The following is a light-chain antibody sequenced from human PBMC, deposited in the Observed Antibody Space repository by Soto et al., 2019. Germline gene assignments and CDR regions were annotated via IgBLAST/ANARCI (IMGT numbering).Light chain of an antibody. Sequence: EIVLTQSPGTLSLSPGARATLSCRASQSVSSTSLAWYQQKPGQAPRLLMYGVSIRATGIPDRVSGSGSGTDFTLTINRLEPEDFAVDVCQQYDSSVWTFGQGTKVEIK. CDR3: QQYDSSVWT. CDR2: GVS. CDR1: QSVSSTS. V-gene: IGKV3-20*01. J-gene: IGKJ1*01.